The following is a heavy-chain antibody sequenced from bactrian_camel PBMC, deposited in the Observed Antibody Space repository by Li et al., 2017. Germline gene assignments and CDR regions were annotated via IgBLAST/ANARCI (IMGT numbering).Heavy chain of an antibody. Sequence: HVQLVESGGGSVQGGRSLRLSCKSNVYTSGFWCMAWFRQGPGQREGVATILSDGTTNYADSVKDRFSISHDNAKKTLTLQMNNLKPEDTAMYSCAYYPRCISPTGGAWYYDTRGQGTQVTVS. CDR3: AYYPRCISPTGGAWYYDT. V-gene: IGHV3S53*01. CDR2: ILSDGTT. D-gene: IGHD1*01. J-gene: IGHJ4*01. CDR1: VYTSGFWC.